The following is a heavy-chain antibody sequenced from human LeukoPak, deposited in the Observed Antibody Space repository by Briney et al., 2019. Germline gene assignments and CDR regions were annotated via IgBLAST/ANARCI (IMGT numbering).Heavy chain of an antibody. V-gene: IGHV1-18*01. CDR3: ARDRARSTYCSGGSCYQPFDY. D-gene: IGHD2-15*01. Sequence: ASVKVSCKASGYTFTSYGISWVRQAPGQGLEWMGWISAYNGNTNYAQKLQGRVTMTTDTSTSTAYMELRSLRSDDTAVYYCARDRARSTYCSGGSCYQPFDYWGQGTLVTVSS. CDR2: ISAYNGNT. CDR1: GYTFTSYG. J-gene: IGHJ4*02.